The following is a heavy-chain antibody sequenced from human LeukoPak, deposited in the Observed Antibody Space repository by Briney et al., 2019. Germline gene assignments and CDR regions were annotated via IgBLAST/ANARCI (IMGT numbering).Heavy chain of an antibody. CDR2: IRYDGSNK. J-gene: IGHJ4*02. D-gene: IGHD3-10*01. V-gene: IGHV3-30*02. CDR1: GFTFSSYG. Sequence: PGGSLRLSCAASGFTFSSYGMHWVRQAPGKGLEWVAFIRYDGSNKYYADSVKGRFTISRDNSKNTLYLQMNSLRAEDTAVYYCASATWAEDEITMVRGVIAPGFDYWGQGTLVTVSS. CDR3: ASATWAEDEITMVRGVIAPGFDY.